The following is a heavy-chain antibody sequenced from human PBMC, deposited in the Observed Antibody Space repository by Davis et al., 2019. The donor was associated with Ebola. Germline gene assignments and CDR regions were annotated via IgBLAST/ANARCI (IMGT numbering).Heavy chain of an antibody. CDR3: ARDRWNGDYLFDY. V-gene: IGHV3-11*04. CDR1: GFTFSNYY. J-gene: IGHJ4*02. Sequence: GESLKISCEASGFTFSNYYMSWIRQAPGKGLEWLSYMSSSGATIFYADSVKGRFTISRDNSKNTLYLQMNSLRAEDTAVYYCARDRWNGDYLFDYWGQGTLVTVSS. CDR2: MSSSGATI. D-gene: IGHD4-17*01.